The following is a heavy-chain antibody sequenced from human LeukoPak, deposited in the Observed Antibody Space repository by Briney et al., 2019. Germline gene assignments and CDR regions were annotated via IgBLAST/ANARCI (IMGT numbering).Heavy chain of an antibody. Sequence: SETLSLTCTVSGDSVSIYYWSWIRQPPGKGLEWIGYIYYRGNTNYNPSLKSRVTMAVDTYKNPFSLKVSSVTAADTAVYYCARAGNNWSFDYWGQGTLVTVSS. CDR3: ARAGNNWSFDY. V-gene: IGHV4-59*02. D-gene: IGHD1-1*01. J-gene: IGHJ4*02. CDR1: GDSVSIYY. CDR2: IYYRGNT.